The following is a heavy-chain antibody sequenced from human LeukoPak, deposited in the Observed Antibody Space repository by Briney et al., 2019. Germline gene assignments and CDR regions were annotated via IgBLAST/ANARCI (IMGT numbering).Heavy chain of an antibody. V-gene: IGHV1-18*01. CDR1: GYTFTSYG. CDR2: ISAFTGNT. D-gene: IGHD2-2*01. J-gene: IGHJ4*02. Sequence: ASVKVSCKASGYTFTSYGISWGRQAPGQRLEWRGWISAFTGNTNYAQKLQGRVTMTTDTSTSTAYMELRSLRSDATAVYYCARVGLGYCSSTSCFRSESHYWGQGTLVTVSS. CDR3: ARVGLGYCSSTSCFRSESHY.